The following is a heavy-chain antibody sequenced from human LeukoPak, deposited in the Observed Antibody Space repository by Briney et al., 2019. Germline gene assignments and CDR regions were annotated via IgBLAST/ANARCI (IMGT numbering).Heavy chain of an antibody. Sequence: GGSLRLSCAASGFTFSSYSMNWVRQAPGKGLEWVSYISSSSSTIYYADSVKGRFTISRDNAKNSLYLQMNSLRAEDTAVYYCARAGAAAGFAFDIWGQGTMVTVSS. CDR3: ARAGAAAGFAFDI. D-gene: IGHD6-13*01. CDR2: ISSSSSTI. CDR1: GFTFSSYS. J-gene: IGHJ3*02. V-gene: IGHV3-48*04.